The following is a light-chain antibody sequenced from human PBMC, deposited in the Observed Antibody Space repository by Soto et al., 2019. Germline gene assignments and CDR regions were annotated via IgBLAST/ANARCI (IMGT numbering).Light chain of an antibody. CDR1: QSVGSH. J-gene: IGKJ3*01. CDR2: GAS. CDR3: QQYDNWPPFT. Sequence: IVMTQSPVTLSVSPGERATLSCRASQSVGSHLAWYQQRPGQAPRLLIYGASYRATGIPARFSGSGSGTDFTLTISSLQSEDFEVYYCQQYDNWPPFTFGPGTKVDIK. V-gene: IGKV3-15*01.